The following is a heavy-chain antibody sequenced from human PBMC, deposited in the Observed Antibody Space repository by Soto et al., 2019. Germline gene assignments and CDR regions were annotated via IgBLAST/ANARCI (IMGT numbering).Heavy chain of an antibody. J-gene: IGHJ4*02. D-gene: IGHD3-22*01. CDR3: ARALYYDSSGLVY. Sequence: KPSETLSLTCTVSGGSISSGDYYCSWIRQPPGKGLEWIGYIYYSGNTYYNPSLKSRVTISVDTSKNQFSLKLSSVTAADTAVYYCARALYYDSSGLVYWGQGTLVTVSS. V-gene: IGHV4-30-4*01. CDR1: GGSISSGDYY. CDR2: IYYSGNT.